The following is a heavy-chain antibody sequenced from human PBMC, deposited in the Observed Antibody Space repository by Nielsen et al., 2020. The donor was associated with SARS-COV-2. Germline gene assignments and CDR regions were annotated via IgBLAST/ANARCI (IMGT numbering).Heavy chain of an antibody. CDR2: IYYSGST. CDR3: ASHSWSGYPSNYYYYYMDV. CDR1: GGSVSSGSYY. J-gene: IGHJ6*03. D-gene: IGHD3-3*01. Sequence: SETLSLTCTVSGGSVSSGSYYWSWIRQPPGKGLEWIGYIYYSGSTNYNPSLKSRVTISVDTSKNQFSLKLSSVTAADTAVYYCASHSWSGYPSNYYYYYMDVWGKGTTVTVSS. V-gene: IGHV4-61*01.